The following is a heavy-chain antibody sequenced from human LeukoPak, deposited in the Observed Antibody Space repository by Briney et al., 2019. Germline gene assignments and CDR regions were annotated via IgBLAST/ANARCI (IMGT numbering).Heavy chain of an antibody. J-gene: IGHJ6*02. CDR1: GYTFTSYD. D-gene: IGHD1-14*01. CDR2: MNPNSGNT. V-gene: IGHV1-8*01. CDR3: AGESAGILFYYYGMDV. Sequence: ASVKVSCKASGYTFTSYDINWVRQATGQGLEWMGWMNPNSGNTNYAQKFQGRVTMTRDTSISTAYMELSRLRSDDTAVYYCAGESAGILFYYYGMDVWGQGTTVTVSS.